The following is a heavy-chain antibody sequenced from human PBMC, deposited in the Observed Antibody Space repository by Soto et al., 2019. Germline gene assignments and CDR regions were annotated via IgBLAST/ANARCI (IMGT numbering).Heavy chain of an antibody. D-gene: IGHD5-12*01. CDR1: GGSISSYY. CDR3: ARWLRPYYFDY. Sequence: TLSLTCTVSGGSISSYYWSWIRQPPGKGLEWIGCIYYSGSSNYNPSLKSRVTISVDTSKNQFSLKLSSVTAADTAVYYCARWLRPYYFDYWGQGTLVTVSS. CDR2: IYYSGSS. V-gene: IGHV4-59*01. J-gene: IGHJ4*02.